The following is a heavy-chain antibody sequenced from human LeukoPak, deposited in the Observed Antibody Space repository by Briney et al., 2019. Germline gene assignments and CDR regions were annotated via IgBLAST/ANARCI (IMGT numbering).Heavy chain of an antibody. CDR2: IYPGDSDT. D-gene: IGHD2-2*01. V-gene: IGHV5-51*01. Sequence: GASLQISCKGSGYIFTSYWIGWVRQLPGKGLEGMGVIYPGDSDTRYSPSFQGQVTISADKSISTAYLQWSSLKASDTAMYYCATYCSSTSCSRANWFDPWGQGTLVTVSS. CDR1: GYIFTSYW. J-gene: IGHJ5*02. CDR3: ATYCSSTSCSRANWFDP.